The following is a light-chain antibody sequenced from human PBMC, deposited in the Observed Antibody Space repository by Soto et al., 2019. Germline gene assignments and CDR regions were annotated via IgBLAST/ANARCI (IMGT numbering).Light chain of an antibody. V-gene: IGLV1-40*01. Sequence: QSVLTQPPSVSGAPGQRVTFSCTGSSSNIGAGYDVHWYQHLPGTAPKLLIYGNNNRPSGVPDRFSGSKSGTSASLAITGLQAEDEADYYCQSYDISLSGPSYVFGTGTKVTVL. J-gene: IGLJ1*01. CDR1: SSNIGAGYD. CDR2: GNN. CDR3: QSYDISLSGPSYV.